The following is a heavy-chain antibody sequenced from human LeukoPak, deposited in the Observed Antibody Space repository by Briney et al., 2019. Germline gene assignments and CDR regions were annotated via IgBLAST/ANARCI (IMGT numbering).Heavy chain of an antibody. CDR2: IYGGGST. CDR3: ARAGSSYLGAFDI. V-gene: IGHV3-53*01. J-gene: IGHJ3*02. CDR1: GFTVSSNY. D-gene: IGHD5-18*01. Sequence: ETGGSLRLSCEASGFTVSSNYMSWVRQAPGKGLEWVSVIYGGGSTYYADSVKGRFTISRDTSKNTLSLQMNSLRAEDTAVYYCARAGSSYLGAFDIWGQGTMVTVSS.